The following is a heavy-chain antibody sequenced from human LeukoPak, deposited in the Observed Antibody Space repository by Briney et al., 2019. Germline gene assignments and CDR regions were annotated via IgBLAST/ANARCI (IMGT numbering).Heavy chain of an antibody. V-gene: IGHV3-30*02. CDR3: AKDQGVVGATSEWDY. CDR2: IRYDGSNK. CDR1: GFTFSSYG. J-gene: IGHJ4*02. Sequence: PGGSLRLSCAASGFTFSSYGMHWVRQAPGKGLEWVAFIRYDGSNKYYADSVKGRFTISRDNSKNTLYLQMNSLRAEDTAVYYCAKDQGVVGATSEWDYWGQGTLVTVSS. D-gene: IGHD1-26*01.